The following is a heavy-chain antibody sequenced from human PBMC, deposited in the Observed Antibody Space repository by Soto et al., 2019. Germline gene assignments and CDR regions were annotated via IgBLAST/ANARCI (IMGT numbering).Heavy chain of an antibody. J-gene: IGHJ4*02. CDR1: GYTFTSYG. D-gene: IGHD1-26*01. CDR2: ISAYNGNT. Sequence: QVQLVQSGAEVKKPGASVKVSCKASGYTFTSYGISWVRQAPGQGLEWLGWISAYNGNTNYARNLQGRVTVTADTSTTAAYMELRSLRSDATAVYYCARDRGIVIVGGTIPDYWGQGTLVTVSS. CDR3: ARDRGIVIVGGTIPDY. V-gene: IGHV1-18*01.